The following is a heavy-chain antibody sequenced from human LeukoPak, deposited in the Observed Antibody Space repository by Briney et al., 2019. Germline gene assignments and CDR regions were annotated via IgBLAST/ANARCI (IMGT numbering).Heavy chain of an antibody. CDR1: GFTFDSYA. CDR3: AKDVRRGIAAALDY. J-gene: IGHJ4*02. D-gene: IGHD6-13*01. V-gene: IGHV3-23*01. CDR2: ITGSGGST. Sequence: PGGSLRLSCAASGFTFDSYAMSWVRQAPGKGLEWVSAITGSGGSTYYADSVKGRFTISRDNSKNSLYLQMNSLRTEDTALYYCAKDVRRGIAAALDYWGQGTLVTVSS.